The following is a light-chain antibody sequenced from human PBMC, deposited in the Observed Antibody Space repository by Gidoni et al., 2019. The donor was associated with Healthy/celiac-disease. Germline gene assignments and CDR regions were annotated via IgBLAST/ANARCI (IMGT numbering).Light chain of an antibody. CDR3: QQYYKRVT. CDR2: WAS. V-gene: IGKV4-1*01. J-gene: IGKJ3*01. CDR1: QSVLYSSNNKNY. Sequence: DIVMTQSPDSLAVSLGERATINCKSSQSVLYSSNNKNYLAWYQQKPGQPPKLLIYWASTRESGVPDRFSGSGSGTDFTLTISSLQAEDVAVYYCQQYYKRVTFGPGTKVDIK.